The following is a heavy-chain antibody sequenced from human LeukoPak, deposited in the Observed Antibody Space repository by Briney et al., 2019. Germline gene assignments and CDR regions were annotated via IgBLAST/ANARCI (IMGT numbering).Heavy chain of an antibody. D-gene: IGHD3-22*01. CDR1: GLTSDDYA. V-gene: IGHV3-9*02. CDR3: VKDSGTNYDSRGFLPHFDY. CDR2: TSWTSGAI. Sequence: PGGSLRLSCASPGLTSDDYATHGVRHAPRKGLWCVSGTSWTSGAIGYAVSVKCLSTFSRGNPQSSLSLQMNSRRAQDTALYYCVKDSGTNYDSRGFLPHFDYWVRGTLVTVSS. J-gene: IGHJ4*02.